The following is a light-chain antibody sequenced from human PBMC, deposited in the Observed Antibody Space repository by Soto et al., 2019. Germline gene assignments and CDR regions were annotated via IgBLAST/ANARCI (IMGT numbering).Light chain of an antibody. V-gene: IGLV2-14*01. CDR1: SSDVGGYNY. J-gene: IGLJ1*01. CDR2: EVS. CDR3: SSYSGSSSYI. Sequence: QSVLTQPASVSGSLGQSITISCSGTSSDVGGYNYVSWYQQYPGKAPKHLIYEVSYRPSGVSNRFSGSKSGNTASLTISGLQAEDEADYYCSSYSGSSSYIFGTGTKVTVL.